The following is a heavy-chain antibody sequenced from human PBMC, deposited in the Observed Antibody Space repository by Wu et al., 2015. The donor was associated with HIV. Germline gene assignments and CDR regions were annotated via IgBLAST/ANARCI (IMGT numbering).Heavy chain of an antibody. Sequence: QVQLVQSGAEVKKPGSSVKVSCKASGGTFSSYAISWVRQAPGQGLEWMGGIIPNSGGTNYAQKFQGRVTMTRDTSISTAYMELSRLRSDDTAVYYCARDLVAAALDYWGQGTLVTVSS. CDR3: ARDLVAAALDY. D-gene: IGHD6-13*01. J-gene: IGHJ4*02. CDR2: IIPNSGGT. CDR1: GGTFSSYA. V-gene: IGHV1-2*02.